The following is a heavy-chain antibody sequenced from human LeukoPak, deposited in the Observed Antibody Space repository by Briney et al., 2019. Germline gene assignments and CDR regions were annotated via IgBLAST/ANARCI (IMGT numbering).Heavy chain of an antibody. V-gene: IGHV3-7*03. CDR2: IKQDGSEK. CDR1: GFTFGSYW. CDR3: ATARYCSGGSCYSYEYFQH. D-gene: IGHD2-15*01. Sequence: GSLRLSCAASGFTFGSYWMSWVRQAPGKGLEWVANIKQDGSEKYYVDSVKGRFTISRDNAKNSLYLQMNSLRAEDTAVYYCATARYCSGGSCYSYEYFQHWGQGTLVTVSS. J-gene: IGHJ1*01.